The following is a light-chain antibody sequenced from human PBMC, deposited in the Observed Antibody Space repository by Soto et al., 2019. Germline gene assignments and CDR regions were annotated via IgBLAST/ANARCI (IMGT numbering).Light chain of an antibody. V-gene: IGKV3-15*01. CDR1: QSVSSSY. CDR3: QQYKNWPL. CDR2: GAS. Sequence: EIVLTQSPGTPSLSPGERGTLSFRASQSVSSSYLAWYQQKPGQAPRLLIYGASTRATGIPVRFSGSGFGTEFTLTISSLQSEDFAVYCCQQYKNWPLFGQGTRLEIK. J-gene: IGKJ5*01.